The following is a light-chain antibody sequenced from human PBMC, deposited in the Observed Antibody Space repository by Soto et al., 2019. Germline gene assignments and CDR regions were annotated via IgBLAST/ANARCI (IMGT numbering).Light chain of an antibody. J-gene: IGLJ2*01. CDR2: EVN. CDR3: TSYAMGKHVV. V-gene: IGLV2-8*01. Sequence: QSVLTQPPSASGSPGQSVTISCTGTSSDVGYYNYVSWYQQHPGIAPKLIIYEVNKRPSGVPDRFSGSKSGNTASLTVSGPQAEDEAEYYCTSYAMGKHVVFGGGTKLTVL. CDR1: SSDVGYYNY.